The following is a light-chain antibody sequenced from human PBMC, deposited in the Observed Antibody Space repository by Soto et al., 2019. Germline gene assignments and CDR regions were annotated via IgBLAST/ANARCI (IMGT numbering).Light chain of an antibody. CDR2: DAS. V-gene: IGKV1-5*01. J-gene: IGKJ1*01. CDR1: QNIRNG. Sequence: DLQMTQSPSTLSASVGDRVTITCRASQNIRNGVAWYQQKPGKAPNLLIYDASSLQSGVPSRFSGSGSGTDFTLTISSLQSDDFATYYCQQYSDYKSFGQGTKVEVK. CDR3: QQYSDYKS.